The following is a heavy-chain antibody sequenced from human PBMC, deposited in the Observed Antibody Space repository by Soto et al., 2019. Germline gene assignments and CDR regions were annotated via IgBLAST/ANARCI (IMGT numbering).Heavy chain of an antibody. V-gene: IGHV1-69*02. CDR3: ASYDYGGYCSSTSCHAAHLFDY. CDR1: GGTFSSYT. CDR2: IIPILGIA. Sequence: QVQLVQSGAEVKKPGSSVKVSCKASGGTFSSYTISWVRQAPGQGLEWMGRIIPILGIANYAQKFQGRVTITADKSTSTAYMELSSLRSEDTAVYYCASYDYGGYCSSTSCHAAHLFDYWGQGTLVTVSS. D-gene: IGHD2-2*01. J-gene: IGHJ4*02.